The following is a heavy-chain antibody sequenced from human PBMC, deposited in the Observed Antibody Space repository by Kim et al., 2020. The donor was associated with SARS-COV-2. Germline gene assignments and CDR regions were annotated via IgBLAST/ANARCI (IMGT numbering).Heavy chain of an antibody. J-gene: IGHJ6*02. Sequence: SETLSLTCAVYGGSFIGYYWSWIRQPPGKGLEWIGEINHSGSTNYNPSLKSRVTISVDTSKNQFSLKLSSVTAADTAVYYCARANEYYDFWSGYYQYYYGMDVWGQGTTVTVSS. D-gene: IGHD3-3*01. CDR3: ARANEYYDFWSGYYQYYYGMDV. CDR1: GGSFIGYY. V-gene: IGHV4-34*01. CDR2: INHSGST.